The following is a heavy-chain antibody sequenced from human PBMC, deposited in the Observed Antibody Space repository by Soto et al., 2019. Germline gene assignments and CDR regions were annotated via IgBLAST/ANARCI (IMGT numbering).Heavy chain of an antibody. Sequence: PGGSLRLSCAASGCTFSNYAMSWGRQAPGKGLEWVSGISDSSDTTYYADSVKGRFTISRDTSKSTLYLQRNILRAEDTAVYYCATDHSALRFLEWFLDDFHIWGQGTMVTVSS. V-gene: IGHV3-23*01. D-gene: IGHD3-3*01. CDR1: GCTFSNYA. CDR3: ATDHSALRFLEWFLDDFHI. J-gene: IGHJ3*02. CDR2: ISDSSDTT.